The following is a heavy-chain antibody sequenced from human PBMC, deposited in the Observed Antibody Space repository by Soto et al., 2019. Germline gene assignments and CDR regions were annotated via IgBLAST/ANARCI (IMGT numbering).Heavy chain of an antibody. CDR2: IYYSGST. J-gene: IGHJ4*02. CDR3: ERRHYLRFLEWLLPEDIDY. V-gene: IGHV4-39*01. CDR1: GGSISSSSYY. Sequence: PSETLSLTCTVSGGSISSSSYYWGWIRQPPGKGLEWIGSIYYSGSTYYNPSLKSRVTISVDTSKNQFSLKLSSVTAADTAVYYCERRHYLRFLEWLLPEDIDYWGQGTLVTVSS. D-gene: IGHD3-3*01.